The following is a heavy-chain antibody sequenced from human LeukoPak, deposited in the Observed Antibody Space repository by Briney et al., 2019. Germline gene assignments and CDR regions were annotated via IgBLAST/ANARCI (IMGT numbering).Heavy chain of an antibody. CDR2: SYDSGST. V-gene: IGHV4-39*01. CDR1: GGSIRSSYYY. J-gene: IGHJ4*02. Sequence: SETLSLTCTVSGGSIRSSYYYWGWILQPPWKGLEWIGSSYDSGSTYYNPSLKSRVTISVDTSKDQFSLKLNSVTAADTAVYYCARRGYDSSGSYRNYWGQGTRVTVSS. D-gene: IGHD3-22*01. CDR3: ARRGYDSSGSYRNY.